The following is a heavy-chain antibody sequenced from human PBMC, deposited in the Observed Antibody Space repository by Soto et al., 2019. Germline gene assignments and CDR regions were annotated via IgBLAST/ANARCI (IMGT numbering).Heavy chain of an antibody. CDR3: AKSLRDRITIFGVVPNPYYYYYGLDV. CDR1: GFTFSSYA. D-gene: IGHD3-3*01. V-gene: IGHV3-23*01. CDR2: ISGSGGTT. J-gene: IGHJ6*02. Sequence: GGSLRLSCAASGFTFSSYAMSWVRQAPGKGLEWVSAISGSGGTTYYPDSVKGRFTISRDNSKNTLYLQMNSLRVEDTAVYYCAKSLRDRITIFGVVPNPYYYYYGLDVWGQGTTVTVSS.